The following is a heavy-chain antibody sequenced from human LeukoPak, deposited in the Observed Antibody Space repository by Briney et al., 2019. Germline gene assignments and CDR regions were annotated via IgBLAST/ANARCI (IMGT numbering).Heavy chain of an antibody. D-gene: IGHD2-15*01. J-gene: IGHJ4*02. CDR1: GYTFTSYY. CDR2: INPSGGST. Sequence: ASVKVSCKASGYTFTSYYMHWVRQAPGQGLEWMGIINPSGGSTSYAQKFQGRVTMTRDMSTSTVYMELSSLRSEDTAVYYCARDGGSHGPGYYWGQGTLVTVSS. V-gene: IGHV1-46*01. CDR3: ARDGGSHGPGYY.